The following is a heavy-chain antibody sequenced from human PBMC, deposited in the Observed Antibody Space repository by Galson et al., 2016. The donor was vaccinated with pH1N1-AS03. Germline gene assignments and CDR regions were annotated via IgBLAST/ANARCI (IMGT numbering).Heavy chain of an antibody. CDR3: VRDPFFSSFDI. J-gene: IGHJ3*02. Sequence: SLRLSCAASRFIFKNYYMNWIRQAPGKGLEFVANIKEDGSVRNYAGSVKGRFIISRDNAQNSLYLQMNSLGVEDTALYYCVRDPFFSSFDIWGQGTVVTVSS. CDR1: RFIFKNYY. CDR2: IKEDGSVR. V-gene: IGHV3-7*01.